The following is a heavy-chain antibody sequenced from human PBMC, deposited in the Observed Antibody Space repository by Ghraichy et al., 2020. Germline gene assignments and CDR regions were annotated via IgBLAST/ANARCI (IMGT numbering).Heavy chain of an antibody. D-gene: IGHD3-16*01. CDR1: GFTFSSYA. V-gene: IGHV3-23*01. CDR3: AKDLNHDYVWGFLDY. CDR2: IGGSGGST. Sequence: GGSLRLSCAASGFTFSSYAMNWVRQAPGKGLDWVSSIGGSGGSTYYADSVKGRFTISRDNSKGTLYLQMNSLRAEDTALYYCAKDLNHDYVWGFLDYWGQGTLVTVSS. J-gene: IGHJ4*02.